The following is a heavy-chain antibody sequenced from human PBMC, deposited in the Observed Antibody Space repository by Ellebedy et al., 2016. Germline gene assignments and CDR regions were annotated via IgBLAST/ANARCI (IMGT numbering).Heavy chain of an antibody. CDR3: ASAFIHYGAFDV. D-gene: IGHD3-16*01. J-gene: IGHJ3*01. V-gene: IGHV3-66*01. CDR1: GLTLSTDY. CDR2: IYGGDTT. Sequence: GGSLRLSXVASGLTLSTDYMNWVRQAPGKGLEWVSVIYGGDTTYYADSVKGRFTISRDNAKNTLYLQMNSLRAEDTAVYYCASAFIHYGAFDVWGQGTMVTVSS.